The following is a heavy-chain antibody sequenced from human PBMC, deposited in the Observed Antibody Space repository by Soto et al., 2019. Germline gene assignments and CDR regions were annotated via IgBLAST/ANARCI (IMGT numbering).Heavy chain of an antibody. V-gene: IGHV4-39*01. CDR3: ASLVVVAATPSGAFDI. Sequence: SETLSLTCTVSGGSISSSSYYWGWIRQPPGKGLEWIGSIYYSGSTYYNPSLKSRVTISVDTSKNQFSLKLSSVTAADTAVYYCASLVVVAATPSGAFDIWGQGTMVTVSS. CDR1: GGSISSSSYY. CDR2: IYYSGST. J-gene: IGHJ3*02. D-gene: IGHD2-15*01.